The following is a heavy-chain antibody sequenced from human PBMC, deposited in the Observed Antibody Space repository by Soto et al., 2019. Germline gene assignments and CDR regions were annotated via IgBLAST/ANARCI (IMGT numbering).Heavy chain of an antibody. J-gene: IGHJ4*02. CDR3: ARRKYCTNGVCGFNYFDY. V-gene: IGHV4-59*01. D-gene: IGHD2-8*01. Sequence: ETLSLTCTVSGGSISSYYWSWIRQPPGKGLEWIGYIYYSGSTNYNPSLKSRVTMSVDTSKNQFSLKLSSVTAADTAVYYCARRKYCTNGVCGFNYFDYWGQGTLVTVSS. CDR1: GGSISSYY. CDR2: IYYSGST.